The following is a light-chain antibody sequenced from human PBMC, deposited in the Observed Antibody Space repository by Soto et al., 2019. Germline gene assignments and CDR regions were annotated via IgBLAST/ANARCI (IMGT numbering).Light chain of an antibody. CDR1: QSVSSY. CDR3: HQRSNWPSIS. CDR2: DAS. V-gene: IGKV3-11*01. J-gene: IGKJ5*01. Sequence: LSHSPATVSLSTGERATLSCRASQSVSSYLAWYQHKPGQAPRLLIYDASTRATDIPARFSGSGSGTDFTLTISSLESEDSAIYYCHQRSNWPSISFGQGTLLEV.